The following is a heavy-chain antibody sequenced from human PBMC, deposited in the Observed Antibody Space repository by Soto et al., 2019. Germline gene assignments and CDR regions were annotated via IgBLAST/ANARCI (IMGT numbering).Heavy chain of an antibody. J-gene: IGHJ4*02. D-gene: IGHD2-2*02. CDR1: GFTFSSYA. CDR2: ISYDGSNK. CDR3: ARDLQYCSSTRCYTGYFDY. Sequence: GGSLRISCAASGFTFSSYAMHWVRQAPGKGLEWVAVISYDGSNKYYADSVKGRFTISRDNSKNTLYLQMNSLRAEDTAVYYCARDLQYCSSTRCYTGYFDYSRQGTLVSV. V-gene: IGHV3-30-3*01.